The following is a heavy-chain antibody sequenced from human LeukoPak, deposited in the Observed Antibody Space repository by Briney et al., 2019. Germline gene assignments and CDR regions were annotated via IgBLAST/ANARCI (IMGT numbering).Heavy chain of an antibody. V-gene: IGHV3-23*01. CDR1: GFTFSSYA. Sequence: GSLRLSCAAFGFTFSSYAMSWVRQAPGKGLEWVSAISGSGGSTYYADSVKGRFTISRDNSKNTLYLQMNSLRAEDTAVYYCAKSVLRTSYSFADYWGQGTLVTVSS. D-gene: IGHD2-2*01. CDR3: AKSVLRTSYSFADY. J-gene: IGHJ4*02. CDR2: ISGSGGST.